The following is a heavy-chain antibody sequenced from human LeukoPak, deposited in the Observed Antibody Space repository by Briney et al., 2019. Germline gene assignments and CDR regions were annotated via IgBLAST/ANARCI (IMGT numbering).Heavy chain of an antibody. Sequence: GGSLRLSCAASGLTFSSYGMHWVCQAPGKGLEWVAFIRYDGSNKYYADSVKGRFTISRDNSKNTLYLQMNSLRAEDTAVYYCAKGSTVVPAAYYFDYWGQGTLVTVSS. J-gene: IGHJ4*02. CDR3: AKGSTVVPAAYYFDY. CDR1: GLTFSSYG. CDR2: IRYDGSNK. V-gene: IGHV3-30*02. D-gene: IGHD2-2*01.